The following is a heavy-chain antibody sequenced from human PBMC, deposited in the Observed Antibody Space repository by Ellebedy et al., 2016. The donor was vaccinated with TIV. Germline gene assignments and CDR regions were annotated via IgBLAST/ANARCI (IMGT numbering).Heavy chain of an antibody. D-gene: IGHD2-8*01. J-gene: IGHJ4*02. CDR2: ISSSGFGT. Sequence: GESLKISCAASEFTFSSYAMSWVRQAPGKGLKWVSTISSSGFGTYYADSVKGRFTISRDNSKNTLYLQMNSLRAEDTAVYYCAKGRRMVYSTGGLDSWGQGTLVTVSS. V-gene: IGHV3-23*01. CDR3: AKGRRMVYSTGGLDS. CDR1: EFTFSSYA.